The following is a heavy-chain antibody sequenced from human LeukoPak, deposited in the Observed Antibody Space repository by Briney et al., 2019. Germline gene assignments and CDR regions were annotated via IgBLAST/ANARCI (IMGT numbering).Heavy chain of an antibody. V-gene: IGHV1-18*01. CDR3: ARGGTYYNILPGYQIGNNWFDP. J-gene: IGHJ5*02. CDR1: GYTFTSYG. D-gene: IGHD3-9*01. Sequence: VASVKVSCKASGYTFTSYGISWVRQAPGQGLEWMGWNSAYNGNTNYAQKLQGRVTMTTDTSTSTAYMELRSLRSDDTAVYYCARGGTYYNILPGYQIGNNWFDPWGGGTLVTVSS. CDR2: NSAYNGNT.